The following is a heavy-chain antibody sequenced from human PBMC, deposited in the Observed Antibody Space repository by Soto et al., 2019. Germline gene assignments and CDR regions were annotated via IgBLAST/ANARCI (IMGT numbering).Heavy chain of an antibody. D-gene: IGHD5-12*01. CDR1: GYTFTGYY. CDR3: ARGYSGYDSASNWFDP. V-gene: IGHV1-2*04. J-gene: IGHJ5*02. CDR2: INPNSGGT. Sequence: ASVKVSCKASGYTFTGYYMHWVRQAPGQGLEWMGWINPNSGGTNYAQKFQGWVTMTRDTSISTAYMELSRLRSDDTAVYYCARGYSGYDSASNWFDPWGQGTLVT.